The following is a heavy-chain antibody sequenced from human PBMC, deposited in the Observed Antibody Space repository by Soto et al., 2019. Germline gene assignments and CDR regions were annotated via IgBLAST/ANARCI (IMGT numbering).Heavy chain of an antibody. V-gene: IGHV3-30*04. CDR1: GFTFSSHS. CDR2: IAFDGSYK. D-gene: IGHD6-19*01. CDR3: ARGAGIIVAGTSFEY. Sequence: QVQLVESGGGVAQPGRSLRLSCAASGFTFSSHSMHWVRQAPGKGLEWVAVIAFDGSYKYYADSVKGRFTISRDNSKNTLYLQMNSLRAEDTAVYYCARGAGIIVAGTSFEYWVQGTLVTVSS. J-gene: IGHJ4*02.